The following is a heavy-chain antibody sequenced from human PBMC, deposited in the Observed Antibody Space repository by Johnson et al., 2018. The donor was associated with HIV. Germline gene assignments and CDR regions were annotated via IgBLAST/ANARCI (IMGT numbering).Heavy chain of an antibody. J-gene: IGHJ3*02. CDR3: AREGRTGPDTFDI. Sequence: VQLVESGGGLVQPGGSLRLSCAASGFTFSDYDMHWVRQATGKGLEWVSAIGAGGGTYYADSVQGRFTISRDNAKNSLYLQMNSLRAEDTAVYYCAREGRTGPDTFDIWGQGTMLTASS. V-gene: IGHV3-13*01. CDR1: GFTFSDYD. CDR2: IGAGGGT.